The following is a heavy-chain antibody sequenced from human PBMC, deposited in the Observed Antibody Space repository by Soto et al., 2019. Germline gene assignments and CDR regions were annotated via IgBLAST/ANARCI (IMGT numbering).Heavy chain of an antibody. CDR3: ARETLGYCTNGVCMNWFDP. D-gene: IGHD2-8*01. J-gene: IGHJ5*02. CDR2: IYYSGST. CDR1: GGSISSGGYY. Sequence: QVQLQESGPGLVKPSQTLSLTCTVSGGSISSGGYYWSWIRQHPGKGLEWIGYIYYSGSTYYNPSLKSRVTISVDTSKNQFSLKLSSVTAADTAVYYCARETLGYCTNGVCMNWFDPWGQGTLVTVSS. V-gene: IGHV4-31*03.